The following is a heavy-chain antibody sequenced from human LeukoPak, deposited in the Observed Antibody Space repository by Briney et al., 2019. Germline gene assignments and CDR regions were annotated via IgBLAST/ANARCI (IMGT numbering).Heavy chain of an antibody. CDR1: GFTFSSYA. V-gene: IGHV3-23*01. J-gene: IGHJ4*02. CDR3: ARASTWELATYYFDY. D-gene: IGHD1-26*01. Sequence: GGSLRLSCAASGFTFSSYAMSWVRQAPGKGLEWVSTINNSGGSTYYADSVKGRFTISRDNSKNTLYLQMNSLRAEDTAVYYCARASTWELATYYFDYWGQGTLVTVSS. CDR2: INNSGGST.